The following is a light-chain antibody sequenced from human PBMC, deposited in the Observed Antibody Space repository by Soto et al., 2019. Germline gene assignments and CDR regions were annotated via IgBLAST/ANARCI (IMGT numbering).Light chain of an antibody. CDR3: SSYTSSSTQYV. CDR2: EVS. CDR1: SSDGGGYNY. J-gene: IGLJ1*01. Sequence: QSALTQPASVSGSPGQSITISCTGTSSDGGGYNYVSWYQQHPGKAPKLMIYEVSNRPSGVSNRFSGSKSGNTASLTISGLQAEDEADYYCSSYTSSSTQYVFGPGTKVTVL. V-gene: IGLV2-14*01.